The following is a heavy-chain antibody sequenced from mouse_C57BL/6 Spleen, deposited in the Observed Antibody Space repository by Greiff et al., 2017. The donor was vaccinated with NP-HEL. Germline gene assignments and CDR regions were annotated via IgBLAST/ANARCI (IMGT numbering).Heavy chain of an antibody. V-gene: IGHV1-50*01. J-gene: IGHJ3*01. D-gene: IGHD4-1*01. CDR1: GYTFTSYW. Sequence: VQLQQPGAELVKPGASVKLSCKASGYTFTSYWMQWVKQRPGQGLEWIGEIDPSDSYTNYNQKFKGKATLTVDTSSSTAYMQLSSLTSEDSAVYYCARPELGLFAYWGQGTLVTVSA. CDR2: IDPSDSYT. CDR3: ARPELGLFAY.